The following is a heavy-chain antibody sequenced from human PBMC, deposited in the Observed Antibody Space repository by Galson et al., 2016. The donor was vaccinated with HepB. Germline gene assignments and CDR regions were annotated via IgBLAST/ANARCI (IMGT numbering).Heavy chain of an antibody. CDR3: GKVLVGAVDY. D-gene: IGHD1-26*01. Sequence: SLRLSCAASGFTFSSYAMTWVRQAPGKGLEWVSTISYSADATYYADSVKGRFAISRDNSKNTLYLQVNSLRAEDTSIYYCGKVLVGAVDYWGRGTLVTVSS. CDR1: GFTFSSYA. V-gene: IGHV3-23*01. CDR2: ISYSADAT. J-gene: IGHJ4*02.